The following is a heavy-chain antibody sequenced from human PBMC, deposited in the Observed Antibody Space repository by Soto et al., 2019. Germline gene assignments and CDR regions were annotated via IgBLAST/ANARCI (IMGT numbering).Heavy chain of an antibody. CDR3: AFVLVGASPANVSDF. V-gene: IGHV3-48*01. CDR1: VFTFSIYS. D-gene: IGHD1-26*01. CDR2: IMPGSSHI. J-gene: IGHJ3*01. Sequence: PGGSLRLSCAASVFTFSIYSMNWFRQAPGNGLEWVSYIMPGSSHIFYADSVKGRFTISRENAKNSLYLQMNSLRAEDTAVYYCAFVLVGASPANVSDFWGQATMVTV.